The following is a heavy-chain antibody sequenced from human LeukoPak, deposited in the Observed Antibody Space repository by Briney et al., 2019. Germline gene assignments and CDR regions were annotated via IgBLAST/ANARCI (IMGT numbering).Heavy chain of an antibody. D-gene: IGHD6-13*01. CDR3: AYSSSWYRSFRY. Sequence: SETLSLTCAVYGGSFSGYYWSWIRQPPGKGLEWIGEINRSGSTNYNPSLKSRVTISVDTSKNQFSLKLSSVTAADTAVYYCAYSSSWYRSFRYWGQGTLVTVSS. CDR1: GGSFSGYY. CDR2: INRSGST. J-gene: IGHJ4*02. V-gene: IGHV4-34*01.